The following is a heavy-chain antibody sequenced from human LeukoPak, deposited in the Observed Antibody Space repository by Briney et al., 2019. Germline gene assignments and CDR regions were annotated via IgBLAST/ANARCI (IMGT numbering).Heavy chain of an antibody. V-gene: IGHV3-7*01. CDR2: IKQDGSEK. CDR3: ATVPGGGYYNYYMGV. D-gene: IGHD5-12*01. CDR1: GFTFSGYW. Sequence: GGYLRLYCAAAGFTFSGYWMSWVRQAPGKGLEWVANIKQDGSEKYYVDSVKGRFTVSRDNARNSLYLQINSLRAGDTAVYYCATVPGGGYYNYYMGVWGKGTTVTVSS. J-gene: IGHJ6*03.